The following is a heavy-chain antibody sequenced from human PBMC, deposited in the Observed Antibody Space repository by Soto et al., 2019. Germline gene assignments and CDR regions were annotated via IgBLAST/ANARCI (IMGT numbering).Heavy chain of an antibody. D-gene: IGHD2-2*01. J-gene: IGHJ6*02. CDR1: GFTFSSYA. CDR3: ARADCSSTSCYPYYYYYGMDV. V-gene: IGHV3-30-3*01. Sequence: QTGGSLRLSCAASGFTFSSYAMHWVRQAPGKGLEWVAVISYDGSNKYYADSVKGRFTISRDNSKNTLYLQMNSLRAEDTAVYYCARADCSSTSCYPYYYYYGMDVWGQGTTVTVS. CDR2: ISYDGSNK.